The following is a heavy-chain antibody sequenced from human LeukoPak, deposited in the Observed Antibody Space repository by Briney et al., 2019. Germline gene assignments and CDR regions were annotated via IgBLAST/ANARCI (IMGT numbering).Heavy chain of an antibody. D-gene: IGHD1-1*01. CDR1: GFTFSNYD. V-gene: IGHV3-48*02. J-gene: IGHJ6*03. CDR2: IRSDGSTI. CDR3: ARDRLLEKCDYYYYSYMDV. Sequence: RPGGSLRLSCAASGFTFSNYDMTWVRQAPGKGLEGVSYIRSDGSTIFYADSVKGRFTISRDNSKNSLYLQMNSLRDEDRAVYHCARDRLLEKCDYYYYSYMDVWGKGTTVTVSS.